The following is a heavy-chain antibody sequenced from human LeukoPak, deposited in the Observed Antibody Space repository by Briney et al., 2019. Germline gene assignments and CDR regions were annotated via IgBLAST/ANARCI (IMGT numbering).Heavy chain of an antibody. CDR3: ARESTIYCSSTSCYSGFDY. J-gene: IGHJ4*02. Sequence: GGSLRLSCAASGFTFSSYGMHWVRQAPGKGLEWVAVIWYDGSNKYYADSVKGRFTISRDNSKNTLYLQMNSLRAEDTAVYYCARESTIYCSSTSCYSGFDYWGQGTLVTVSS. D-gene: IGHD2-2*02. CDR1: GFTFSSYG. V-gene: IGHV3-30*19. CDR2: IWYDGSNK.